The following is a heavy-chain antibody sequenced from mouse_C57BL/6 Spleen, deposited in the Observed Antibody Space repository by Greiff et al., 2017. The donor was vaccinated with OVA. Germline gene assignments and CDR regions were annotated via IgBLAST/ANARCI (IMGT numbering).Heavy chain of an antibody. Sequence: QVQLQQPGAELVRPGSSVKLSCKASGYTFTSYWMHWVQQRPIQGLEWIGNIDTSDSETHYNQKFKDKATLTVDKSSSTAYMQLSSLTSEDSAVYYCAYYGSSYGYFDVWGTGTTVTVSS. CDR1: GYTFTSYW. CDR2: IDTSDSET. CDR3: AYYGSSYGYFDV. J-gene: IGHJ1*03. D-gene: IGHD1-1*01. V-gene: IGHV1-52*01.